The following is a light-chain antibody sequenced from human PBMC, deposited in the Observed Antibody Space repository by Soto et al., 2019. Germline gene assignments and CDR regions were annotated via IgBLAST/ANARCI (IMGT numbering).Light chain of an antibody. Sequence: QSALTQPPSASGSPGQSVTISCTGTSSDVGGYNYVSWYQQHPGKAPKLMIYEVSKRPSGVPDRCSGSKSGNTASLPVSGLQAEDEADYYCSSYAGSNVVFGGGTKLHVL. J-gene: IGLJ2*01. CDR1: SSDVGGYNY. V-gene: IGLV2-8*01. CDR2: EVS. CDR3: SSYAGSNVV.